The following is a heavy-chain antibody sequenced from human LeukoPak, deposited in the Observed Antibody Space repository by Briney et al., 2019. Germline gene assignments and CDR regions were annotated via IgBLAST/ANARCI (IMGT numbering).Heavy chain of an antibody. J-gene: IGHJ3*02. CDR1: GYTFTSYG. D-gene: IGHD2-2*01. V-gene: IGHV1-18*01. CDR2: ISAYNGNT. CDR3: ARYCSSTSCYQGYHAFDI. Sequence: GASVKVSCKASGYTFTSYGISWVRQAPGQGLEWMGWISAYNGNTNYAQKLQGRVTMTTDTSTSTAYMELRSLRSDDTAVYYCARYCSSTSCYQGYHAFDIWGQGTMVTVSS.